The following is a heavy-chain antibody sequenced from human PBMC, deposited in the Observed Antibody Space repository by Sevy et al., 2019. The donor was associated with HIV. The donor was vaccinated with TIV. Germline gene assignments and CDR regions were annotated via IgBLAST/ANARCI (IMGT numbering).Heavy chain of an antibody. V-gene: IGHV4-34*01. J-gene: IGHJ6*02. Sequence: SEPLSLPCPAYGEPLPGNSCGWSRRPPGKGREWFGEINVVGGTHSNQSPRSGVTISVETSNTQFSLNLSSVTAADTAVYYCARHHYGPGSSFYYYGMDVWGQGTTVTVSS. CDR2: INVVGGT. CDR3: ARHHYGPGSSFYYYGMDV. D-gene: IGHD3-10*01. CDR1: GEPLPGNS.